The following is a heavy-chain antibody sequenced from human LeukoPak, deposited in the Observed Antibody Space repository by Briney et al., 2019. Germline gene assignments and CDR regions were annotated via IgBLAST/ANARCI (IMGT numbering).Heavy chain of an antibody. J-gene: IGHJ4*02. CDR2: VYHSGNT. V-gene: IGHV4-59*08. CDR3: ASTVVAGSIYYFDY. D-gene: IGHD6-19*01. CDR1: GGSISSHF. Sequence: PSETLSLTCTVSGGSISSHFWSWIRQPPGKGLEWIGYVYHSGNTFYNPSLQSRVTISIDSSKNQFSLKLTSVTAADTALYFCASTVVAGSIYYFDYWGQGTLVALSS.